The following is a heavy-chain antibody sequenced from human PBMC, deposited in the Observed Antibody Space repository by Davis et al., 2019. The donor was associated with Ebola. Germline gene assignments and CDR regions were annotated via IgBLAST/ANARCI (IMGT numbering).Heavy chain of an antibody. Sequence: GESLKISCAASGFTFSSYSMSWVRQAPGKGLEWVANIYRDGSEKYYVDSVKGRFTVSRDNTKNSLYLQMNSLRAEDTAVYFCARGVAVGGFYFDYWGQGTLVTVSS. CDR2: IYRDGSEK. D-gene: IGHD6-19*01. CDR3: ARGVAVGGFYFDY. J-gene: IGHJ4*02. V-gene: IGHV3-7*03. CDR1: GFTFSSYS.